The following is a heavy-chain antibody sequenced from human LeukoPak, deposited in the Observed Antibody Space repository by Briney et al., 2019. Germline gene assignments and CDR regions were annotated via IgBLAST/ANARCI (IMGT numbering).Heavy chain of an antibody. CDR1: GFTFSSYA. CDR3: AKNLMGDAAYSWYFDL. J-gene: IGHJ2*01. CDR2: ITMSGGGS. D-gene: IGHD1-26*01. V-gene: IGHV3-23*01. Sequence: PGRSLRLSCVASGFTFSSYAMHWVRQAPGEGLEWVSSITMSGGGSTYGDSVKGRFTITRDNSKNTLYLQMNSLRAEDTAVYYCAKNLMGDAAYSWYFDLWGRGTLVTVSS.